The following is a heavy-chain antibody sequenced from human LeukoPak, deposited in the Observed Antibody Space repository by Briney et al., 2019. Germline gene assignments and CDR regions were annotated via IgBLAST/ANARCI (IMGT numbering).Heavy chain of an antibody. Sequence: SEPLSLTCAVYGGYFSGYYWRWLRQPPGKGLEGFVEINHSGTPNYNRTLKSRVLISVDTSKNQFSLKLSSVAAADTAVYYCARGLSGWLVPGYYGMDVWGQGTTVTVSS. V-gene: IGHV4-34*01. CDR2: INHSGTP. J-gene: IGHJ6*02. D-gene: IGHD6-19*01. CDR1: GGYFSGYY. CDR3: ARGLSGWLVPGYYGMDV.